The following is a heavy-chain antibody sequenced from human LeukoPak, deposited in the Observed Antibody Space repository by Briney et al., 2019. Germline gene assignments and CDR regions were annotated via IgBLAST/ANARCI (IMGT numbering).Heavy chain of an antibody. Sequence: GGSLRLSCTASGFTFSSYWMSWVRQAPGKGLEWVANIRQDGGLKHYVDSVKGRFTISRDNSKNTLYLQMNSLRAEDTAVYYCAREAVGRDGYNPYFDYWGQGTLVTVSS. D-gene: IGHD5-24*01. CDR1: GFTFSSYW. CDR2: IRQDGGLK. V-gene: IGHV3-7*01. J-gene: IGHJ4*02. CDR3: AREAVGRDGYNPYFDY.